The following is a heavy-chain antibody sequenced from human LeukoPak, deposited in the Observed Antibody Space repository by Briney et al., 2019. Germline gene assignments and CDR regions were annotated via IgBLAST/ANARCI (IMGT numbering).Heavy chain of an antibody. CDR1: GITFSSYA. D-gene: IGHD3-10*01. Sequence: GGSLRLSCTASGITFSSYAMSWVRQAPGKGLEWASSISDSGANTYYADSVKGRFTISRDNSKNTLYLQMNSLRAEDTAVYYCAREQSYTFDIWGQGTMVTVSS. V-gene: IGHV3-23*01. J-gene: IGHJ3*02. CDR2: ISDSGANT. CDR3: AREQSYTFDI.